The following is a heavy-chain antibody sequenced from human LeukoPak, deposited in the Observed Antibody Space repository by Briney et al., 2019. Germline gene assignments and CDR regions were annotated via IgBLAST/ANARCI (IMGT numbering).Heavy chain of an antibody. D-gene: IGHD3-22*01. J-gene: IGHJ4*02. Sequence: PGGSLRLSCAASGFTFSIYTMNWVRQAPGKGLEWVSSISSSSNYIYYADSVKGRFTISRDNAKNSLYLQMNSLRAEDTAVYYCARDYDGIGYFGYWGQGTLVTVSS. CDR2: ISSSSNYI. CDR1: GFTFSIYT. CDR3: ARDYDGIGYFGY. V-gene: IGHV3-21*01.